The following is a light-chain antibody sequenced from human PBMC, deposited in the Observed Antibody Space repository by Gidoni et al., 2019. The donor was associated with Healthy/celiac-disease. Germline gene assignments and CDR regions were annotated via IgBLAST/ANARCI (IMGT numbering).Light chain of an antibody. CDR2: DAS. CDR3: QQYNSYSLT. J-gene: IGKJ4*01. Sequence: EIQVTPSPSTLSASVGDRVTITCRASQSMSSWLAWYQQKPGKAPKLLIYDASSLESGVPSRFSGSGSGTEFTLTISSLQPDDFATYYCQQYNSYSLTFGGGTKVEIK. CDR1: QSMSSW. V-gene: IGKV1-5*01.